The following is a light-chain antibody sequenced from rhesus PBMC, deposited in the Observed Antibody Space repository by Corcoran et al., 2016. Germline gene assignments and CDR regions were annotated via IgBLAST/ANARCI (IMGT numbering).Light chain of an antibody. V-gene: IGLV2S7*01. J-gene: IGLJ1*01. Sequence: QSAPTQPPSVSGSPGHSVPISCTGTSSDIGGYNYVSWYQQHPGKAPKLMIYGVRTRPSGVSDRFSGSKSGNTASLTISGLQAEDEADYYCCAYTTSSTYIFGAGTRLTV. CDR1: SSDIGGYNY. CDR2: GVR. CDR3: CAYTTSSTYI.